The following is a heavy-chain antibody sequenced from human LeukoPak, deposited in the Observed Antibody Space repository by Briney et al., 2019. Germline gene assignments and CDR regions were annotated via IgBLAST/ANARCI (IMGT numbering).Heavy chain of an antibody. CDR3: ARGSDIVVVPAALQVYYYYGMDV. Sequence: SVKVSCKASGGTFSSYAISWVRQAPGQGLEWMGRIIPIFGIANYAQKFQGRVTITADKSTSTAYMELSSLRSEDTAVYYCARGSDIVVVPAALQVYYYYGMDVWGKGTTVTVSS. V-gene: IGHV1-69*04. J-gene: IGHJ6*04. CDR1: GGTFSSYA. CDR2: IIPIFGIA. D-gene: IGHD2-2*01.